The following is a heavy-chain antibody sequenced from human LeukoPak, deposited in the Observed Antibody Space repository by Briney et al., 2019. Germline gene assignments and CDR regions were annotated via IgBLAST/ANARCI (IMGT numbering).Heavy chain of an antibody. V-gene: IGHV1-69*06. Sequence: SVKVSCKASGGTFSNYAISWVRQAPGQGLEWMGGIIPIYGTANYAQKFQGRVTITADKSTSTAYMELSSLRSEDTAVYYCARVRIAAAGTSFDYWGQGTLVTVSS. J-gene: IGHJ4*02. CDR1: GGTFSNYA. D-gene: IGHD6-13*01. CDR2: IIPIYGTA. CDR3: ARVRIAAAGTSFDY.